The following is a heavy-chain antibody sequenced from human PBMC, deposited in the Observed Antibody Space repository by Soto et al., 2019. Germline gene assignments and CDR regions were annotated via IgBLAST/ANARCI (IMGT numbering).Heavy chain of an antibody. J-gene: IGHJ4*02. Sequence: GESLTISFTGSGCSFTSYWIGWVRQMPGKGLEWMGIIYPADSDTRYSPSFQGQVTISVDKSISTAYLQWSSLKASDTAMYYCAKSVEAAPGTGTFDYWGQGTLVTVSS. CDR1: GCSFTSYW. D-gene: IGHD6-13*01. CDR3: AKSVEAAPGTGTFDY. V-gene: IGHV5-51*01. CDR2: IYPADSDT.